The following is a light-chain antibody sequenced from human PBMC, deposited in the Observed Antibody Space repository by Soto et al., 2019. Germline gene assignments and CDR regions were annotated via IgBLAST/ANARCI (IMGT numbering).Light chain of an antibody. CDR2: HVT. CDR3: CSYTSSNTFV. Sequence: QSVLTQPASMSGSLGQSITISCSGTSSDVGAYNYVSWYQQYPGKAPKLMIYHVTDRPSGVSNRFSGSKSGNTASLTISGLQAEDEADYYCCSYTSSNTFVFGTGTKVTVL. CDR1: SSDVGAYNY. J-gene: IGLJ1*01. V-gene: IGLV2-14*01.